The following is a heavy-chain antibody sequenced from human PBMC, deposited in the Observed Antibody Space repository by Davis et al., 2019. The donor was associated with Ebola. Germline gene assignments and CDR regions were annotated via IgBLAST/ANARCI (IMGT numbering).Heavy chain of an antibody. D-gene: IGHD6-13*01. V-gene: IGHV4-39*02. CDR3: VRQGRAAGRATWFDP. J-gene: IGHJ5*02. CDR1: GVSIGETNYY. Sequence: SETLSLTCTVSGVSIGETNYYWAWIRQPPGKGLEWIGSMFSSGSTHYNPSLRSRVSISVDASKNHFSVKMTSVTATDTAVYYCVRQGRAAGRATWFDPWGQGTLVTVSS. CDR2: MFSSGST.